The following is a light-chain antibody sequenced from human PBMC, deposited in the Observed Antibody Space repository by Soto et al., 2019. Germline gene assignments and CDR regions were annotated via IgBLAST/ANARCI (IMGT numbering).Light chain of an antibody. CDR1: QGISSG. V-gene: IGKV1-13*02. CDR2: DAS. J-gene: IGKJ3*01. Sequence: ATPLTQSPPSLSASVGDRVTIACRASQGISSGLGWYQQKPGKPPKLLIYDASALESGVPSRFSGSGSGTDFTLTISSLQPEDFATYYCQQFNSYPLTFGPGTKVNIK. CDR3: QQFNSYPLT.